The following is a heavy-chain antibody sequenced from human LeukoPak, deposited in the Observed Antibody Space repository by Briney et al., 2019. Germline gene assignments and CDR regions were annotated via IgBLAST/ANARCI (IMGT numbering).Heavy chain of an antibody. V-gene: IGHV1-8*01. Sequence: ASVKVSCKASGYTFTSYDINWVRQATGQGLEWMGWMNPNSGNTGYAQKFQGRVTMTRNTSISTAYMELSSLRSEDTAVYYCARTAAAGTWDYYYYYGMDVWGQGTTVTVSS. D-gene: IGHD6-13*01. CDR1: GYTFTSYD. CDR2: MNPNSGNT. CDR3: ARTAAAGTWDYYYYYGMDV. J-gene: IGHJ6*02.